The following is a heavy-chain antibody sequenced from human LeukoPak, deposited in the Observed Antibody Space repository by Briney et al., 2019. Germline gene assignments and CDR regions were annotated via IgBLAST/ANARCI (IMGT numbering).Heavy chain of an antibody. CDR3: AREYSAFDY. J-gene: IGHJ4*02. Sequence: SETLSLTCTVSGDPISSYSDYKWTWIRQPPGKRLEWIGYIYYSGSTNYNLSLRSRVTISVDTSKNQFSLKLTSVTAADTAVYYCAREYSAFDYWSQGTLVTVSS. CDR1: GDPISSYSDY. V-gene: IGHV4-61*08. D-gene: IGHD5-12*01. CDR2: IYYSGST.